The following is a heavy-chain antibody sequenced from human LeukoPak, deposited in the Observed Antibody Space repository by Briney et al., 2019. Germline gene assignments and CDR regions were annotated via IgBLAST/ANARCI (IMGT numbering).Heavy chain of an antibody. D-gene: IGHD6-13*01. J-gene: IGHJ4*02. V-gene: IGHV4-59*01. Sequence: SETLSLTCAVSGGSITSYFWSWIRQPPGKGLEWIGYVFNGGSTNYNPSLKSRVTMSIDPSRDQFSLRLSSVTAADTAIYYCASRPAGSTWYGVFDYWSQGTLVTVSS. CDR3: ASRPAGSTWYGVFDY. CDR1: GGSITSYF. CDR2: VFNGGST.